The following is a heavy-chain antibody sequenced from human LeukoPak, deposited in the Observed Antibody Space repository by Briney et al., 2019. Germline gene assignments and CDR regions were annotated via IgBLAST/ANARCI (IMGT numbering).Heavy chain of an antibody. D-gene: IGHD1-26*01. CDR3: AKVWSVGAGLVSAFDI. CDR1: GFTVSSNY. Sequence: GGSLRLSCAASGFTVSSNYMSWVRQAPGKGLEWVSVIYSGGSTYYADSVKGRFTISRDNSKNTLYLQMNSLRAEDTAVYYCAKVWSVGAGLVSAFDIWGQGTMVTVSS. V-gene: IGHV3-66*01. J-gene: IGHJ3*02. CDR2: IYSGGST.